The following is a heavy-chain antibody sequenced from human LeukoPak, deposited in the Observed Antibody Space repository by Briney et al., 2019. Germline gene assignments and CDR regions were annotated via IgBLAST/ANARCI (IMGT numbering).Heavy chain of an antibody. D-gene: IGHD3-10*01. V-gene: IGHV3-30*04. CDR3: ARDYYGSGSYYFYYYYYGMDV. Sequence: GRSLRLSCAASGFTFSSYAMHWVRQAPGKGLEWVAVISYDGSNKYYADSVKGRFTISRDNSKNTLYLQVNSLRAEDTAVYYCARDYYGSGSYYFYYYYYGMDVWGQGTTVTVSS. CDR1: GFTFSSYA. J-gene: IGHJ6*02. CDR2: ISYDGSNK.